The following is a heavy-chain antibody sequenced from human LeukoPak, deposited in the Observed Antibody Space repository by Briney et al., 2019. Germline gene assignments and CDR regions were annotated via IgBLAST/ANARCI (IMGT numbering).Heavy chain of an antibody. CDR3: ARHRFASPLDS. Sequence: SEALSLTCTVSGVSSSSSYWSWIRQPPGKGLEWIGYIFYTGDSNHNPSFKSRVSISLDTSKDQISLKLSSVTAADTAVYYCARHRFASPLDSWGQGTLVTVSS. V-gene: IGHV4-59*08. CDR2: IFYTGDS. D-gene: IGHD2-21*01. CDR1: GVSSSSSY. J-gene: IGHJ4*02.